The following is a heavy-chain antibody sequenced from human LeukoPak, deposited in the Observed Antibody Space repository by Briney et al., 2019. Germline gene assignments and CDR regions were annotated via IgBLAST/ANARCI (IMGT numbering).Heavy chain of an antibody. D-gene: IGHD1-26*01. J-gene: IGHJ4*02. V-gene: IGHV3-74*01. CDR2: IRSGGSDA. CDR3: ARDWYYSLDF. CDR1: GFTFSNAW. Sequence: GGSLRLSCAASGFTFSNAWMNWVRQVPGKGLVWVSRIRSGGSDAAYADSVKGRFTISRDNARNTVYLQMNSLRAEDTAVYYCARDWYYSLDFWGQGALVTVSS.